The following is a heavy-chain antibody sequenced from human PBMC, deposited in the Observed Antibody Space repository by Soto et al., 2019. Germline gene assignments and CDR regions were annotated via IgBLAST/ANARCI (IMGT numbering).Heavy chain of an antibody. J-gene: IGHJ4*02. D-gene: IGHD3-22*01. V-gene: IGHV1-69*06. CDR3: ARDKGAYYSHLVY. CDR2: IIPSFGTP. Sequence: ASVQVSFKLSGATFRSYAMSWLRQAPGQGLEWIGGIIPSFGTPNYAQKFQGRVTITADTSTATSYMELSSLRSDDTAVYYCARDKGAYYSHLVYWGQGTLVTVSS. CDR1: GATFRSYA.